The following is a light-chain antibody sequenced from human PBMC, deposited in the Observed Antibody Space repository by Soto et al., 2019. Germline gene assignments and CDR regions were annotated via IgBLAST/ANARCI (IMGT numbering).Light chain of an antibody. Sequence: NELTQSPATLSLSLGEGASLSFTASQSVSSDLAWYQQKPGQAPRLLIHDASNRATGIPPRFSGSGSVTAFTLTVSSLESEDFAVYYCQQCSNWPDTFGGGTKVEIK. V-gene: IGKV3-11*01. CDR3: QQCSNWPDT. CDR1: QSVSSD. CDR2: DAS. J-gene: IGKJ4*01.